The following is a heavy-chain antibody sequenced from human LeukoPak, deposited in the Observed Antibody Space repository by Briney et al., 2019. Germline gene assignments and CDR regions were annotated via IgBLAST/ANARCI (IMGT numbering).Heavy chain of an antibody. V-gene: IGHV4-39*07. CDR1: GGSIGSSSYY. Sequence: SETLSLTCTVSGGSIGSSSYYWGWIRQPPGKGLEWIGSIYYSGSTYYNPSLKSRVTISVDTSKNQFSLKLSSVTAADTAVYYCARLRRYYYYMDVWGKGTTVTVSS. CDR3: ARLRRYYYYMDV. J-gene: IGHJ6*03. CDR2: IYYSGST.